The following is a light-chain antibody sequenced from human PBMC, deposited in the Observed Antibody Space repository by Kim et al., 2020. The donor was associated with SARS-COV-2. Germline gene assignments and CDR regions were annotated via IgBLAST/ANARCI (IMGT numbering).Light chain of an antibody. CDR3: QQTYSTPLT. CDR2: AAS. J-gene: IGKJ4*01. Sequence: AVGDRVIITCRASQSISDYLNWYQQKPGKAPKLLIYAASVLESGVPSRFSGSGSGTDFTLTISGLHPEDFGTYSCQQTYSTPLTFGGGTKVDIK. V-gene: IGKV1-39*01. CDR1: QSISDY.